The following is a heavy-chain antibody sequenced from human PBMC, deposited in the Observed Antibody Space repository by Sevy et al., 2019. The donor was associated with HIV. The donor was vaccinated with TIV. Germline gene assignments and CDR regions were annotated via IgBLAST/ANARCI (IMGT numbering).Heavy chain of an antibody. D-gene: IGHD5-12*01. J-gene: IGHJ3*02. CDR3: ARDRGVATIQYAFDI. CDR2: ISYDGSNK. V-gene: IGHV3-30-3*01. Sequence: GGSLRLSCAASGFTFSSYAMHWVRQAPGKGLEWVAVISYDGSNKYYADSVKGRFTISRDKSKNTLYLQMNSLRAEDTAVYYCARDRGVATIQYAFDIWGQGTMVTVSS. CDR1: GFTFSSYA.